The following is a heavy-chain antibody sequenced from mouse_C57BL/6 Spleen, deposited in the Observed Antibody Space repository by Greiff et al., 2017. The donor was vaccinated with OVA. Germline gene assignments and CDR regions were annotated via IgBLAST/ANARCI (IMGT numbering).Heavy chain of an antibody. CDR2: ISDGGSYT. CDR3: ASNHGYFDY. V-gene: IGHV5-4*03. CDR1: GFTFSSYA. Sequence: DVMLVESGGGLVKPGGSLKLSCAASGFTFSSYAMSWVRQTPEKRLEWVATISDGGSYTYYPDNVKGRFTISRDNAKNNLYLQMSHLKSEDTAMYYCASNHGYFDYWGQGTTLTVSS. J-gene: IGHJ2*01.